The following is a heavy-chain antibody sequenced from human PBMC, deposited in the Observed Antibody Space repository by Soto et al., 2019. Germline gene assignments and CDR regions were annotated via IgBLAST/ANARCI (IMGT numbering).Heavy chain of an antibody. V-gene: IGHV4-4*02. D-gene: IGHD6-19*01. Sequence: SETLSLTCAVSGASISSVRWWSWVRQPPGKGLEWMGEIYHGGDTNYNPSLKSRLTISVDTSKNHFSLNLSSVTAADTAIYYCASTDSGWPTFEAYWGQGTLVTVSS. CDR2: IYHGGDT. CDR1: GASISSVRW. J-gene: IGHJ4*02. CDR3: ASTDSGWPTFEAY.